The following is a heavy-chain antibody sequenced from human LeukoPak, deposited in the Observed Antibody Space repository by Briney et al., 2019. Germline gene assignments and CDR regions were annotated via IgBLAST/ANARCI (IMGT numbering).Heavy chain of an antibody. CDR1: GYTFTGYY. CDR2: INPNSGGT. D-gene: IGHD2-2*01. Sequence: VASVKVSCKASGYTFTGYYMHWVRQAPGQGLEWMGWINPNSGGTNYAQKFQGRVTMTRDTSISTAYMELSRLRSDDTAVYYCAREDRCSSTSCPNFYYYYYYMDVWGKGTTVTVSS. V-gene: IGHV1-2*02. CDR3: AREDRCSSTSCPNFYYYYYYMDV. J-gene: IGHJ6*03.